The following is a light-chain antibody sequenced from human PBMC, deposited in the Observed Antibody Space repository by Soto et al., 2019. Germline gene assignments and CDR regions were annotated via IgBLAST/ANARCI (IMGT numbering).Light chain of an antibody. CDR2: GAS. J-gene: IGKJ4*01. CDR3: QQYDNLPL. V-gene: IGKV1-17*01. CDR1: QGIGND. Sequence: EIQMTQSPSSLSSSVGDRVTITFRASQGIGNDVGWYQQKPGKPPKVLIYGASNLQSGVPSRFSGSGSGTEFTLTISSLQPDDFATYYCQQYDNLPLFGGGTKVDI.